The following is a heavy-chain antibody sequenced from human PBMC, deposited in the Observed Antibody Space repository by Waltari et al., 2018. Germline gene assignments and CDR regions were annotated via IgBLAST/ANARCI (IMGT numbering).Heavy chain of an antibody. V-gene: IGHV4-39*01. D-gene: IGHD5-12*01. CDR1: GVSITSNRHY. CDR2: VSYSGTT. Sequence: QLQLQESGPRLVRPSETLSLICRVSGVSITSNRHYWAWIRQSPGQGLEWIGTVSYSGTTYISPSLKSRVSVSRDTSKNQVSLIWGSVTAADMAVYYCATYIGASVGTAAFDVWGEGTMVTVSS. CDR3: ATYIGASVGTAAFDV. J-gene: IGHJ3*01.